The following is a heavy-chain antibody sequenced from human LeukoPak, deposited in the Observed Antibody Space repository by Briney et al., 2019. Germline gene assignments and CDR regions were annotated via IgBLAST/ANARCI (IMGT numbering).Heavy chain of an antibody. J-gene: IGHJ3*02. CDR2: TYSDSST. CDR1: GFTVSNNY. CDR3: VRKNRDFNAAFDI. D-gene: IGHD2-21*02. V-gene: IGHV3-53*01. Sequence: GGSLRLSCAASGFTVSNNYMGWVRQSPGKGLEWVSITYSDSSTNYADSVKGRFTISRDTSQNTLSLQMNSLRAEDTAVYYCVRKNRDFNAAFDIWGQGTVVTVSS.